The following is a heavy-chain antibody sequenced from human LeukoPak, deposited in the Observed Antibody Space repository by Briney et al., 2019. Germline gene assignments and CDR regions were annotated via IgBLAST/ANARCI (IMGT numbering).Heavy chain of an antibody. CDR3: ARASGDSSGYYFDY. Sequence: SVKVSCKASGGTFSSYAISWVRQAPGQGLEWMGRIIPILGIANYAQKFQGRVTITADKSTSTAYMELSSLRSEDTAVYYCARASGDSSGYYFDYWGQGTLVTVSS. CDR1: GGTFSSYA. J-gene: IGHJ4*02. CDR2: IIPILGIA. D-gene: IGHD3-22*01. V-gene: IGHV1-69*04.